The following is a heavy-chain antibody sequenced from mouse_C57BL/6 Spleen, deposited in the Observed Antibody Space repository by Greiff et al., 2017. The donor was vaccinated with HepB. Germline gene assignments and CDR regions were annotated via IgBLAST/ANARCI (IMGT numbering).Heavy chain of an antibody. D-gene: IGHD2-4*01. CDR1: GFTFSDYY. Sequence: EVHLVESEGGLVQPGSSMKLSCTASGFTFSDYYMAWVRQVPEKGLEWVANINYDGSSTYYLDSLKSRFIISRDNAKNILYLQMSSLKSEDTATYYCARCDYDWYFDVWGTGTTVTVSS. CDR2: INYDGSST. V-gene: IGHV5-16*01. CDR3: ARCDYDWYFDV. J-gene: IGHJ1*03.